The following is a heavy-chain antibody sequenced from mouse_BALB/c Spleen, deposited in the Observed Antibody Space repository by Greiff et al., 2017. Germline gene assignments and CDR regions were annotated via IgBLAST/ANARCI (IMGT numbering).Heavy chain of an antibody. CDR2: INPSTGYT. J-gene: IGHJ4*01. CDR1: GYTFTSYW. D-gene: IGHD3-1*01. Sequence: VQLQQSGAELAKPGASVKMSCKASGYTFTSYWMHWVKQRPGQGLEWIGYINPSTGYTEYNQKFKDKATLTADKSSSTAYMQLSSLTSEDSAVYYCARSTARATYYAMDYWGQGTSVTVSS. V-gene: IGHV1-7*01. CDR3: ARSTARATYYAMDY.